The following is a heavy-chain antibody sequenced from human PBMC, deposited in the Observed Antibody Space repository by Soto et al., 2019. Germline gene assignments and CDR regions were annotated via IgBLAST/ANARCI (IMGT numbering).Heavy chain of an antibody. J-gene: IGHJ3*02. CDR1: GFTFDNYA. CDR3: AKDGRGGLGVFDI. Sequence: EVQLLQSGGGLIQPGGSLRLSCAASGFTFDNYAMNWVRQAPGKGLEWVSIISDSGGSTYYTDSVKGRFTISRDNSKNTLYVKNNSPRDEDAAVYTCAKDGRGGLGVFDIGGQGTMVVVSS. V-gene: IGHV3-23*01. CDR2: ISDSGGST. D-gene: IGHD3-16*01.